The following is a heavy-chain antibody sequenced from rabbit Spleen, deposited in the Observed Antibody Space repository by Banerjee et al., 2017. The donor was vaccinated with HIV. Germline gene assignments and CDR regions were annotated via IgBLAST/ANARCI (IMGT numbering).Heavy chain of an antibody. Sequence: QEQLVESGGGLVQPEGSLTLTCKASGFSFSDRDVMCWVRQAPGKGLEWIACIYTGSGDTYFATWVNGRFTISTSTSLNTVDLKMTSLTAADTATYFCAREDARTGWSLNLWGPGTLVTVS. J-gene: IGHJ4*01. D-gene: IGHD4-2*01. CDR2: IYTGSGDT. V-gene: IGHV1S47*01. CDR3: AREDARTGWSLNL. CDR1: GFSFSDRDV.